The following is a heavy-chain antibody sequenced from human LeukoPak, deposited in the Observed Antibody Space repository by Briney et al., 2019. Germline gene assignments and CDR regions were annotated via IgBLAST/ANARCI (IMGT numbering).Heavy chain of an antibody. J-gene: IGHJ4*02. CDR3: ARGYSGSYGRFDY. CDR1: GGTFSSYA. CDR2: IIPIFGTA. V-gene: IGHV1-69*05. Sequence: SVKVSCKASGGTFSSYAISWVRQAPGQGLEWMGGIIPIFGTANYAQKFQGRVTITTDESTSTAYMELSSLRSEDTAVYYCARGYSGSYGRFDYWGQGTLVTVSS. D-gene: IGHD1-26*01.